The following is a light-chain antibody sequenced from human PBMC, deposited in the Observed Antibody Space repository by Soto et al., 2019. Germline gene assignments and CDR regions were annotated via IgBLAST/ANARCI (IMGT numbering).Light chain of an antibody. J-gene: IGKJ1*01. CDR2: GAS. V-gene: IGKV3-20*01. CDR3: QQYSRSLGT. CDR1: QSVSSK. Sequence: TQSPSTLSGSLSDRVTITCLASQSVSSKLAWYQQKPGQAPRLLIYGASTRATGIPDRYSGSGSGTDFTLTISRLEPEDFAGYYCQQYSRSLGTFGEGTKVDIK.